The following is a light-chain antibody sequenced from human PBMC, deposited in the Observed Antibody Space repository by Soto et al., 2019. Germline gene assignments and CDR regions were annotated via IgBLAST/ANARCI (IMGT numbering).Light chain of an antibody. V-gene: IGKV3-11*01. CDR2: DAS. J-gene: IGKJ5*01. CDR3: QQRSNWPPIT. Sequence: EIVLTQSPATLSLSPGERATLSCRASQSVSSYLAWYQQKPGQAPGLLIYDASNRATGIPARFSGSGSGTDFTLTISSLEPEDFAVYYCQQRSNWPPITFGQGTRLENK. CDR1: QSVSSY.